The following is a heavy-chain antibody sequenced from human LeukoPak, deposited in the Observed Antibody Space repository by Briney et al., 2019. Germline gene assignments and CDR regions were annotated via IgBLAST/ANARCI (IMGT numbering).Heavy chain of an antibody. J-gene: IGHJ5*02. D-gene: IGHD3-3*01. Sequence: GGSLRLSWAASGFTFSDYYMSWIRQAPGKGLEWVSYISSSGSTIYYADSVKGRFTISRDNAKNSLYLQMNSLRAEDTAVYYCAGDKDFWSGYLNWFDPWGQGALVTVSS. CDR1: GFTFSDYY. CDR2: ISSSGSTI. V-gene: IGHV3-11*04. CDR3: AGDKDFWSGYLNWFDP.